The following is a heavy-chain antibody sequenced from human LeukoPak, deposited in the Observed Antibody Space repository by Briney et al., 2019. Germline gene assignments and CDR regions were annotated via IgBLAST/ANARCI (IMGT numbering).Heavy chain of an antibody. CDR3: ARGKNYYDSSGYFYYFDY. Sequence: SETLSLTCTVSGGSISSYYWSWIRQPAGKGLEWIGRIYTSGSTNYNPSLKSRVTMSVDTSKNQFSLKLSSVTAADTAVYYCARGKNYYDSSGYFYYFDYWGQGTLVTVSS. CDR2: IYTSGST. CDR1: GGSISSYY. D-gene: IGHD3-22*01. V-gene: IGHV4-4*07. J-gene: IGHJ4*02.